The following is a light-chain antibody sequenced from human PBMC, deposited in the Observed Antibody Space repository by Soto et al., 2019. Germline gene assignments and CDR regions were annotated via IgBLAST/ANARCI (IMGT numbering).Light chain of an antibody. Sequence: DIVLTQSPDSLPVSLGERATINCKSSQSLLSSRDNKNYFAWYQEKPGQPPKLLISWASTRKSGVPDRISGSGSGTDFTLTISSLQAEDVAVYYCHQYYGAPLTFGGGTKVEIK. V-gene: IGKV4-1*01. CDR3: HQYYGAPLT. J-gene: IGKJ4*01. CDR1: QSLLSSRDNKNY. CDR2: WAS.